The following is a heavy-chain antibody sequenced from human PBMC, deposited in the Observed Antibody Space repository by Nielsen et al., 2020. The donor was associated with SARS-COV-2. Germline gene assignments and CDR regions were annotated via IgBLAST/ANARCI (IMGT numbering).Heavy chain of an antibody. CDR2: INAGNGNT. CDR1: GYTFTSYA. V-gene: IGHV1-3*01. D-gene: IGHD3-10*01. CDR3: ARDGSGSYYYPYFDY. J-gene: IGHJ4*02. Sequence: ASVKVSCKASGYTFTSYAMHWVRQAPGQRLEWMGWINAGNGNTKYSQKFQGRVTITRDTSASTAYMELNSLRAEDTAVYYCARDGSGSYYYPYFDYWGQGTLVTVSS.